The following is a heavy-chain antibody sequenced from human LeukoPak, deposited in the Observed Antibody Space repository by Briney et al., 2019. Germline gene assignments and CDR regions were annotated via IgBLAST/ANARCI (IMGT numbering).Heavy chain of an antibody. CDR3: ATNLPGYSYGYWVA. CDR2: MFYTGSG. CDR1: GGSMSNYD. J-gene: IGHJ5*02. Sequence: SETLSLTCTVPGGSMSNYDWNWIRQPPGKALEGIGYMFYTGSGKYNPSLKSRVTISVDTSKRQISLKLTSVTTADTAVYYCATNLPGYSYGYWVAWGQGTLVTVSS. V-gene: IGHV4-59*01. D-gene: IGHD5-18*01.